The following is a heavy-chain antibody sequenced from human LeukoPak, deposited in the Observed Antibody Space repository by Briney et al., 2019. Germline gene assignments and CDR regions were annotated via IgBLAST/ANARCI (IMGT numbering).Heavy chain of an antibody. CDR2: FYYSGST. J-gene: IGHJ4*02. V-gene: IGHV4-59*08. D-gene: IGHD6-13*01. CDR1: GGSVSTYY. CDR3: ATVIVAPGTRTPYFAY. Sequence: PSETLSLTCSVSGGSVSTYYWSWLRQPPGKGLEWIGYFYYSGSTSYNPSLKSRVTISVDTSKNQFSLKLSSVTAADTAVYYCATVIVAPGTRTPYFAYWGQGTLVTVSS.